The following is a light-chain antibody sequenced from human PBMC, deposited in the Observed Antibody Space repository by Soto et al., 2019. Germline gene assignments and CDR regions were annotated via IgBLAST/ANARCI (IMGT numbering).Light chain of an antibody. Sequence: EIVLTQSPGTLSLSPGERASLSCRASQSVPSNYLAWYQQKPGQAPRLLIYEGSYRDTGVPDRFSGSGSGTDFTLTISRLEPEDFAVYFCQQCAGSPLTFGGGTKVEIK. J-gene: IGKJ4*01. CDR1: QSVPSNY. V-gene: IGKV3-20*01. CDR2: EGS. CDR3: QQCAGSPLT.